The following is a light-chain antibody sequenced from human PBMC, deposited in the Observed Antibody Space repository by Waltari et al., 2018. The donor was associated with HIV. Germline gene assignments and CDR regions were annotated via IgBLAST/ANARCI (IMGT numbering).Light chain of an antibody. CDR1: NSNIATNT. CDR2: SNS. V-gene: IGLV1-44*01. Sequence: QSVLTQPPSASGTPGQRVTISCSGSNSNIATNTVNWYQQLPGTAPKLLIYSNSRRPSGVPDRFSGSKSGTSASLAISGLQSEDEADYYCAAWDDSLNAVFGGGTKLIVL. J-gene: IGLJ2*01. CDR3: AAWDDSLNAV.